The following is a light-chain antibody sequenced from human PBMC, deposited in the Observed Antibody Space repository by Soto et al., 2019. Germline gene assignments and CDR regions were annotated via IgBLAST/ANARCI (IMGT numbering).Light chain of an antibody. J-gene: IGLJ2*01. Sequence: QTALTQPRSVSGSPGQSVTISCTGTSSDVGGYNYVSWYQQHPGKAPKLMIYDDSKRPSGVPDRFSGSKSGNTASLTISGRQAEDEADDYCCSYAGSYTFEVVFGGGTKLTVL. V-gene: IGLV2-11*01. CDR3: CSYAGSYTFEVV. CDR1: SSDVGGYNY. CDR2: DDS.